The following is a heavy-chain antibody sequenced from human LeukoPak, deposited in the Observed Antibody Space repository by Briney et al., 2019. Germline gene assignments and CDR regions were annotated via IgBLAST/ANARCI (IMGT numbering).Heavy chain of an antibody. D-gene: IGHD3-10*01. CDR1: GFTFSSYA. V-gene: IGHV3-23*01. J-gene: IGHJ6*02. Sequence: PGGSLRLSCAASGFTFSSYAMSWVRQAPGKGLEWVSAISGSGGSTYYADSVKGRFTISRDNSKNTLYLQMNSLRAEDTAVYYCATLPALWFGEPRWSDYYYGMDVWGQGTTVTVSS. CDR2: ISGSGGST. CDR3: ATLPALWFGEPRWSDYYYGMDV.